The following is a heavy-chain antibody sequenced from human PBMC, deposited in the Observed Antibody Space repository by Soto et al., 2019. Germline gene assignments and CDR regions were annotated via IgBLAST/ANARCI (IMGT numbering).Heavy chain of an antibody. CDR2: LYPGDSDT. CDR3: ARRSAIFGVVNYYYGMDV. Sequence: GESLKISCKGSGYSFTSYWIGWVRQMHGTGLEWMGLLYPGDSDTRYSPSFQGQVTISADKSISTAYLQWSSLKASDTAMYYCARRSAIFGVVNYYYGMDVGGQGTTVNVSS. CDR1: GYSFTSYW. V-gene: IGHV5-51*01. J-gene: IGHJ6*02. D-gene: IGHD3-3*01.